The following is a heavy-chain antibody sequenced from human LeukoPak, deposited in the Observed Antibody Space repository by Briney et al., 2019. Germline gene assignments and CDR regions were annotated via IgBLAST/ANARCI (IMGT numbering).Heavy chain of an antibody. CDR3: ARGGRSSGLFDY. V-gene: IGHV4-30-2*01. D-gene: IGHD3-22*01. J-gene: IGHJ4*02. CDR2: IYHSGST. Sequence: SQTLSLTCTVSGGSISSGGYYWSWIRQPPGKGLEWIGYIYHSGSTYYNPSLKSRVTISVDTSKNQFSLKLSSVTAADTAVYYCARGGRSSGLFDYWGQGTLVTVSS. CDR1: GGSISSGGYY.